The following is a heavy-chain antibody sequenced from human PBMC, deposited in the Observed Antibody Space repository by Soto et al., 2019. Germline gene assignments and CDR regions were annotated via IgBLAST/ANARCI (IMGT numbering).Heavy chain of an antibody. CDR2: ISSSSSYI. V-gene: IGHV3-21*01. J-gene: IGHJ6*02. D-gene: IGHD6-13*01. CDR3: ARSRDPHSSSWYARGYYYGMDV. CDR1: GFTFSSYS. Sequence: EVQLVESGGGLVKPGGSLRLSCAASGFTFSSYSMNWVRQAPGKGLEWVSSISSSSSYIYYADSVKGRFTISRDNAKNSLYLQMNSLRAEDTAVYYCARSRDPHSSSWYARGYYYGMDVWGQGTTVTVSS.